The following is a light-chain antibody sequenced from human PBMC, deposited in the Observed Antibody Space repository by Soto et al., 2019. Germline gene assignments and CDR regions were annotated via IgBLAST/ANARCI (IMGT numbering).Light chain of an antibody. CDR2: GAS. V-gene: IGKV3-20*01. CDR3: QQYGSRWT. J-gene: IGKJ1*01. Sequence: EIWLTQSPGTLSLSPGESATLSCRASQSVSSSYLAWYQQKPGQAPRLFIYGASSRATGIPDRFSGSVSGKDFTLTISSLEPEDFAVYYCQQYGSRWTFGQGTKVDI. CDR1: QSVSSSY.